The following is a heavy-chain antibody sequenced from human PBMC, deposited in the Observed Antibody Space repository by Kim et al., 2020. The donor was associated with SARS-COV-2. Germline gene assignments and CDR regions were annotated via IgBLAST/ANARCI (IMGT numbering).Heavy chain of an antibody. V-gene: IGHV4-61*02. D-gene: IGHD3-10*01. CDR2: IYTSGST. CDR3: ARIKYGSGSYWADY. CDR1: GGSISSGSYY. J-gene: IGHJ4*02. Sequence: SETLSLTCTVSGGSISSGSYYWSWIRQPAGKGLEWIGRIYTSGSTNYNPSLKSRVTISVDTSKNQFSLKLSSVTAADTAVYYCARIKYGSGSYWADYWGQGTLVTVSS.